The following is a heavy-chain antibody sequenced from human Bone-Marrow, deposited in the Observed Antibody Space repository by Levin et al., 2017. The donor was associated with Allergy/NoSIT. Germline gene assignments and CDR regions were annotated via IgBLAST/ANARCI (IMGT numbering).Heavy chain of an antibody. D-gene: IGHD6-13*01. CDR1: GFTFSNAW. J-gene: IGHJ5*02. V-gene: IGHV3-15*01. CDR3: TTDRKSSLKNSSSVETPGGRNNWFDP. CDR2: IKSKTDGGTT. Sequence: SCAASGFTFSNAWMSWVRQAPGKGLEWVGRIKSKTDGGTTDYAAPVKGRFTISRDDSKNTLYLQMNSLKTEDTAVYYCTTDRKSSLKNSSSVETPGGRNNWFDPWGQGTLVTVSS.